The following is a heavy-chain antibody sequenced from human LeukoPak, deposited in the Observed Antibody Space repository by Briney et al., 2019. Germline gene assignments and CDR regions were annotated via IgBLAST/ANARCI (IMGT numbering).Heavy chain of an antibody. V-gene: IGHV1-2*02. D-gene: IGHD5-18*01. CDR2: INPNSGGS. CDR3: ALEDDVDTAMIAGCLDY. CDR1: GYTFTGHY. Sequence: ASVKVSCTASGYTFTGHYMHWVRQAPGQGPEWMGWINPNSGGSNYAQKFQGRVTLTWDTSISTAYMELSRLRSDDTAVYYCALEDDVDTAMIAGCLDYWGQGTLVTVSS. J-gene: IGHJ4*02.